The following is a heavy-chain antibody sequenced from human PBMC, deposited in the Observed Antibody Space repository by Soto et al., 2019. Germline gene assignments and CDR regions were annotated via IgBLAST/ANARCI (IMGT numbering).Heavy chain of an antibody. CDR3: ASPKRGWGDAFDI. CDR2: ISYYGSNK. J-gene: IGHJ3*02. Sequence: QVQLVESGGGVVQPGRSLRLSCAASGFTFSSYAMHWVRQAPGKGLEWVAVISYYGSNKYYADSVKGRFTISRDNSKNTLYLQMDSLRAEDTAVYYCASPKRGWGDAFDIWGQGTMVTVSS. CDR1: GFTFSSYA. D-gene: IGHD6-19*01. V-gene: IGHV3-30-3*01.